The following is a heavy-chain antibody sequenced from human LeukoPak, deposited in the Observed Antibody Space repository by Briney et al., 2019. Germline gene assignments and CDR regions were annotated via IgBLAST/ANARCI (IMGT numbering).Heavy chain of an antibody. CDR3: ARGGSSGCLDY. Sequence: GGSLRLSCAASGFTFSSYWMHWVRQAPGKGLVWVSRIKTDGSDTSHADSVKGRFTIPRDNAKNTLYLQMNSMSAEDTAVYYCARGGSSGCLDYWGQGTLVTVSS. V-gene: IGHV3-74*01. D-gene: IGHD6-19*01. J-gene: IGHJ4*02. CDR1: GFTFSSYW. CDR2: IKTDGSDT.